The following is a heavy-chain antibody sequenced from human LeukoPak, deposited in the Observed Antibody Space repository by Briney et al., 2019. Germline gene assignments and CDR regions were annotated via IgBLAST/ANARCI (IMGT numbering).Heavy chain of an antibody. CDR2: IGGDGSNT. V-gene: IGHV3-43*02. Sequence: GGSLRLSCAASGFTFDDYAMHWVRQAPGKGLEWVSLIGGDGSNTYYADSVKGRFTISRDNSKNSLYLQMNSLGTEDTALYYCAKEYYGGNSVHYWGQGTLVTVSS. J-gene: IGHJ4*02. CDR1: GFTFDDYA. D-gene: IGHD4-23*01. CDR3: AKEYYGGNSVHY.